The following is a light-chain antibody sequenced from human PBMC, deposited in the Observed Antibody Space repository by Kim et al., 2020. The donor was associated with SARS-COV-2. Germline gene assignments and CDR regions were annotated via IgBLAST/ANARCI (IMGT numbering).Light chain of an antibody. CDR1: NLGSKS. J-gene: IGLJ3*02. Sequence: APGKTASIACGGNNLGSKSEHWYQQMPGQAPVVVIYYDSDRPSGIPERFSGSNSGNTATLTISRVEAGDEADYYCQVWDNSSDHRVFGGGTKLTVL. CDR2: YDS. CDR3: QVWDNSSDHRV. V-gene: IGLV3-21*04.